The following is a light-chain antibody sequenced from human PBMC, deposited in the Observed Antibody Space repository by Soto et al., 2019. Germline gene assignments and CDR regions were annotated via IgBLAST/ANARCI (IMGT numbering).Light chain of an antibody. CDR3: HQYNNWLALT. Sequence: EIVMTQSPATLSVSPGERATLSCRASQSVSSNLAWYQQKPGQAPRLLIYGASTRATGIPARFSGSGSGTEFTLTISSLQSEDSAVYYCHQYNNWLALTFGGGTKVEIK. J-gene: IGKJ4*01. CDR1: QSVSSN. V-gene: IGKV3-15*01. CDR2: GAS.